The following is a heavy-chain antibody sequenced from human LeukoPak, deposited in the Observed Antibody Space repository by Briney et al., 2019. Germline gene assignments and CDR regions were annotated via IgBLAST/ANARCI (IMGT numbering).Heavy chain of an antibody. V-gene: IGHV3-74*01. D-gene: IGHD3-9*01. CDR1: GFTFSSYW. CDR2: INSDGSSR. Sequence: GGSLRLSCAASGFTFSSYWMHWVRQAPGKGLVWVSLINSDGSSRNYADSVKGRFTISRDNSKNTLYLQMNSLRAEDTAVYYCARSTVSENYDILTGYSIYFDYWGQGTLVTVSS. CDR3: ARSTVSENYDILTGYSIYFDY. J-gene: IGHJ4*02.